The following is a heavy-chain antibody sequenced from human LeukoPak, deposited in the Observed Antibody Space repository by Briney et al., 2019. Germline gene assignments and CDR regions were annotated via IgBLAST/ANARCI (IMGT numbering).Heavy chain of an antibody. J-gene: IGHJ5*02. Sequence: GGSLRLSCAASGFTFSSHWMSWVRQAPGKGLEWVANIKQDGSDKHYVDSVEGRFTISRDNTKTSLYLQMNSLRAEDTAVYYCAREIVVVPAGGFDPWGQGTLVTVSS. CDR3: AREIVVVPAGGFDP. CDR1: GFTFSSHW. V-gene: IGHV3-7*01. CDR2: IKQDGSDK. D-gene: IGHD2-2*01.